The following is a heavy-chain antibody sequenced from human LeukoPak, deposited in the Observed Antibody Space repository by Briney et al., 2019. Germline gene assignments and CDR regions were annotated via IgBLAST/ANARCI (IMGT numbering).Heavy chain of an antibody. CDR1: GGSLSSYY. J-gene: IGHJ4*02. CDR3: ARQRGSQGTTDY. CDR2: IYYSGST. D-gene: IGHD1-1*01. Sequence: SETLSLTCTVSGGSLSSYYWSWIRQPPGKGLEWIGYIYYSGSTNYNPSLKSRVTISVDTSKNQFSLKLSSVTAADTAVYYCARQRGSQGTTDYWGQGTLVTVSS. V-gene: IGHV4-59*08.